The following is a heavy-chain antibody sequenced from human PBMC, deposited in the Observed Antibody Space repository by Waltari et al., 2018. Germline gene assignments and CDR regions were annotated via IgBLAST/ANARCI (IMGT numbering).Heavy chain of an antibody. V-gene: IGHV3-7*01. CDR2: IKQDGSEK. Sequence: EVQLVESGGGLVQPGGSLRLSCAASGFTFSSYWMSWVRQAPGKGLEWVANIKQDGSEKYYVDSVKGRFTISRDNAKNSLYLQMNSLRAEDTAVYYCARGLSGYDLGGDYWGQGTLVTVSS. J-gene: IGHJ4*02. CDR3: ARGLSGYDLGGDY. D-gene: IGHD5-12*01. CDR1: GFTFSSYW.